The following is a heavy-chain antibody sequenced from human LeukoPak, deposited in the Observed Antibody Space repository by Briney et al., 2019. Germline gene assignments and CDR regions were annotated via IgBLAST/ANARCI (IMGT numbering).Heavy chain of an antibody. V-gene: IGHV4-39*01. CDR3: ARQYCSGGSCYSEYDFDY. D-gene: IGHD2-15*01. CDR1: GGSISSSSYY. Sequence: SKTLSLTCTVSGGSISSSSYYWGWIRQPPGKGLEWIGSIYYSGSTYYNPSLKSRVTISADTSKNQFSLKLISVTAADTAVYYCARQYCSGGSCYSEYDFDYWGQGTLVTVSS. CDR2: IYYSGST. J-gene: IGHJ4*02.